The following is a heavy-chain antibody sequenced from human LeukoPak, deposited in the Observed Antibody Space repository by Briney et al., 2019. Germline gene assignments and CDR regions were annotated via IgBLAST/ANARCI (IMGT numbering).Heavy chain of an antibody. V-gene: IGHV3-30*18. CDR1: GFTFSSYG. D-gene: IGHD6-19*01. CDR2: ISYDGSNK. Sequence: PGRSLRLSCAASGFTFSSYGMHWVRQAPGKGLEWVAVISYDGSNKYYADSVKGRFTISRDNSKNTLYLQMNSLRAEDSAVYYCAKTMVGVIAVAGTWFDPWGQGTLVTVSS. J-gene: IGHJ5*02. CDR3: AKTMVGVIAVAGTWFDP.